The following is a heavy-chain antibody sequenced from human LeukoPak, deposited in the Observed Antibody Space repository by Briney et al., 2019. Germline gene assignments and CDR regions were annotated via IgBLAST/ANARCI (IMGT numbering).Heavy chain of an antibody. V-gene: IGHV1-18*01. CDR1: GYTFTNYG. Sequence: ASVKVSCKASGYTFTNYGLSWVRPAPGEGLEWMGWISAYNGNTKYAQNLQGRVTLTRHTSTSTAYMELRSLRSDDTAVYYCVREGGDRTGYYFVYWGQGTLVTVSS. D-gene: IGHD3/OR15-3a*01. J-gene: IGHJ4*02. CDR2: ISAYNGNT. CDR3: VREGGDRTGYYFVY.